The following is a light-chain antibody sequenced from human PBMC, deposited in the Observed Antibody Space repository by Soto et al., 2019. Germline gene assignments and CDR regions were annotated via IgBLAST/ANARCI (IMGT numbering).Light chain of an antibody. CDR3: QQYNKWPLT. CDR1: QSVRGN. J-gene: IGKJ1*01. Sequence: EIVMTQSPATLSVSPGERAGLSFRASQSVRGNLAWYQQKPGQSPRLLIYGASSRATGIPARFSGSGSGTEFTLTISSLQSEDFTVYYCQQYNKWPLTFGQGTKVDNK. V-gene: IGKV3-15*01. CDR2: GAS.